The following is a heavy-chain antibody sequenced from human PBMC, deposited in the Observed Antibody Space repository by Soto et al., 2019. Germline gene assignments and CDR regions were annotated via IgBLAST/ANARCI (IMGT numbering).Heavy chain of an antibody. D-gene: IGHD2-8*02. CDR3: ARGDYGTGGYPFPYFDY. CDR1: GYSFTGYY. CDR2: INPDSGAT. J-gene: IGHJ4*02. V-gene: IGHV1-2*02. Sequence: HEHLVQSGAEMKRPGASLKVSCKASGYSFTGYYIDSVRQAPGQGLEWMGWINPDSGATNYAQNFQGRVTLTSDTSISTASMDLTSLTSDDTAVYYCARGDYGTGGYPFPYFDYWGQGTLVIVSS.